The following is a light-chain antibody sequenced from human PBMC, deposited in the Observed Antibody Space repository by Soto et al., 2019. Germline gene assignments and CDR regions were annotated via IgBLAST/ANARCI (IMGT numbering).Light chain of an antibody. CDR3: QQYYRACT. J-gene: IGKJ2*02. V-gene: IGKV1-5*01. Sequence: DIQLTQSPSTLSASVGDRVTITCRASQSVTDWLAWYQQKPGKAPNLLIYDASSLQSGVPSRFSGSGSGTECSLTLSSLQPDDFATYYCQQYYRACTFGQGTKVEIK. CDR1: QSVTDW. CDR2: DAS.